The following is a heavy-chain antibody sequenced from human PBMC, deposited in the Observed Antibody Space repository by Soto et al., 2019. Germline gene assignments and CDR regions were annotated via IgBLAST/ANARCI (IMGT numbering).Heavy chain of an antibody. CDR1: GYTFISYG. V-gene: IGHV1-18*01. Sequence: QVQLVQSGAEVKKPGASVKVSCKASGYTFISYGISWVRQAPGQVLEWMGWISAYNSNTNYAQKVQGRVTMTTDTSTSTAYMELRSLRSDDTAVYYCARDGYCYAPFGIDVWGQGTTVTVSS. CDR3: ARDGYCYAPFGIDV. CDR2: ISAYNSNT. J-gene: IGHJ6*02. D-gene: IGHD5-18*01.